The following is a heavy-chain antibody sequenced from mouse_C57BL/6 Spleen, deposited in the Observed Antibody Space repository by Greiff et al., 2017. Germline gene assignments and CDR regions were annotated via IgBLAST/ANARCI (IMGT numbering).Heavy chain of an antibody. CDR3: ARDGGWAMDY. V-gene: IGHV5-16*01. J-gene: IGHJ4*01. D-gene: IGHD1-1*02. CDR2: INYDGSST. Sequence: EVKLMESEGGLVQPGSSMKLSCTASGFTFSDYYMAWVRQVPEKGLEWVANINYDGSSTYYLDSLKSRFIISRDNAKNILYLQMSSLKSEDTATYYCARDGGWAMDYWGQGTPVTGSP. CDR1: GFTFSDYY.